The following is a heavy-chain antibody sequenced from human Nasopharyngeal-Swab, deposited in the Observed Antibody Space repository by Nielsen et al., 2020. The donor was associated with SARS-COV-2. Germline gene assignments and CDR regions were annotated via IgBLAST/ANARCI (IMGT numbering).Heavy chain of an antibody. Sequence: SETLSLTCTVSGYSISSGYYWGWIRQPPGKELEWIGSIYHSGSTYYNPSLKSRVTISVDTSKNQFSLKLSSVTAADTAVYYCARTYSGSYWAGHDAFDIWGQGTMVTVSS. V-gene: IGHV4-38-2*02. CDR1: GYSISSGYY. D-gene: IGHD1-26*01. CDR2: IYHSGST. CDR3: ARTYSGSYWAGHDAFDI. J-gene: IGHJ3*02.